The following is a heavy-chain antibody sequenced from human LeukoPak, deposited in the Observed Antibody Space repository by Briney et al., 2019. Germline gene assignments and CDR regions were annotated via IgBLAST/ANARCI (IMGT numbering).Heavy chain of an antibody. Sequence: GGSLRLSCAASGFTFSSYSMNWVRQAPGKGLEWVSSISSSSSYIHYADSVKGRFTISRDNAKNSLYLQMNSLRAEDTAVYYCARDDYYDSSGYYSYWGQGTLVTVSS. CDR2: ISSSSSYI. J-gene: IGHJ4*02. CDR3: ARDDYYDSSGYYSY. V-gene: IGHV3-21*01. CDR1: GFTFSSYS. D-gene: IGHD3-22*01.